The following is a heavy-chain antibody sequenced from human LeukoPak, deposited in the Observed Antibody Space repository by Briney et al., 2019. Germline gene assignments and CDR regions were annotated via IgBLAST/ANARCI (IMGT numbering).Heavy chain of an antibody. J-gene: IGHJ6*02. Sequence: SETLSLTCAVYAGSFSGYYWSWIRQPPGKGLEWIGEINHSGSTYYNPSLKSRVTISVDRSKNQFSLKLSSVTAADTAVYYCARGDSYYGMDVWGQGTTVTVSS. CDR3: ARGDSYYGMDV. CDR1: AGSFSGYY. CDR2: INHSGST. V-gene: IGHV4-34*01.